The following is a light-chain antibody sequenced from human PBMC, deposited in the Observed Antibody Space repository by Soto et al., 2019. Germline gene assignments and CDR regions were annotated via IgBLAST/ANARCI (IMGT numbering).Light chain of an antibody. Sequence: EIVLTQSPATLSLSPGERATLSCRASQSVSIYLAWYQQKPGQAPRLLIYDASKRASGIPARFSGSGSETDFTLTISSLEPEDFAVYYCQQRTNWLRTFGGGTKVEIK. CDR3: QQRTNWLRT. CDR1: QSVSIY. CDR2: DAS. V-gene: IGKV3-11*01. J-gene: IGKJ4*01.